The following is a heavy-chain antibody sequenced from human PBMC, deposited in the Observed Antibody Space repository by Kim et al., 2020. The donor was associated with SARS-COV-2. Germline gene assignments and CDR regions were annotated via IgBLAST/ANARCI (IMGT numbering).Heavy chain of an antibody. Sequence: ASVKVSCKASGYTFTSYGISWVRQAPGQGLEWMGWISAYNGNTNYAQKLQGRVTMTTDTSTSTAYMELRSLRSDDTAVYYCARDRYSSSWYRYYYYGMDVWGQGTTVTVSS. CDR2: ISAYNGNT. CDR3: ARDRYSSSWYRYYYYGMDV. J-gene: IGHJ6*02. D-gene: IGHD6-13*01. CDR1: GYTFTSYG. V-gene: IGHV1-18*01.